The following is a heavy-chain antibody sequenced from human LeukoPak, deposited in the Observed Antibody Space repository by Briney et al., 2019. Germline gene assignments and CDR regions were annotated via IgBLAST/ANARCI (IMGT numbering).Heavy chain of an antibody. CDR3: ARDRLSLYGDYDWFDP. D-gene: IGHD4-17*01. V-gene: IGHV1-69*06. CDR2: IIPIFGTA. Sequence: ASVKVSCKASGGTFSSYAISWVRQAPGQGLEWMGGIIPIFGTANYAQKFQGRVTITADKSTSTAYMELSSLRSEDTAVYYCARDRLSLYGDYDWFDPWGQGTLVTVSS. CDR1: GGTFSSYA. J-gene: IGHJ5*02.